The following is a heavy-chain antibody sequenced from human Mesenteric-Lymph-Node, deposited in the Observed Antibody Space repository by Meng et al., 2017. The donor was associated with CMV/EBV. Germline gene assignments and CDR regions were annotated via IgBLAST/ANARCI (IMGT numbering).Heavy chain of an antibody. D-gene: IGHD2-21*02. Sequence: CAASGFNFRTYAFRWVRQAPGKGPEWVAVISSDAKNEYFADSVKGRVSISRDNSKNMLYLQMSSLRVEDTAVYHCARGDSFGSWHMDLWGRGTLVTVSS. CDR3: ARGDSFGSWHMDL. J-gene: IGHJ2*01. V-gene: IGHV3-30*04. CDR1: GFNFRTYA. CDR2: ISSDAKNE.